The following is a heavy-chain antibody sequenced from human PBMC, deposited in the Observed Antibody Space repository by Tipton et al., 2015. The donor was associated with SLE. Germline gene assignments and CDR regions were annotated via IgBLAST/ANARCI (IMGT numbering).Heavy chain of an antibody. J-gene: IGHJ2*01. CDR3: AREGGSGWSYVYWHFDL. D-gene: IGHD6-19*01. CDR2: ISSSSSYI. Sequence: SLRLSCAASGFTFSSYSMNWVRQAPGKGLEWVSSISSSSSYIYYADSVKGRFTISRDNAKNSLYLQMNSLRAEDTAVYYCAREGGSGWSYVYWHFDLWGRGTLVTVSS. CDR1: GFTFSSYS. V-gene: IGHV3-21*01.